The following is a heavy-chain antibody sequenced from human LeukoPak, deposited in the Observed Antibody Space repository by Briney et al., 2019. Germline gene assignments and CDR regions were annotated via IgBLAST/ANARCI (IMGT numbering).Heavy chain of an antibody. CDR3: AREGDYCTNGVCHFDY. Sequence: PSETLSLTCAVYGGSFSGYYWSWIRQPPVKGLEWIGEINHSGSTNYNPSLKSRVTISVDTSKNQFSLKLSSVTAADTAVYYCAREGDYCTNGVCHFDYWGQGTLVTVSS. D-gene: IGHD2-8*01. V-gene: IGHV4-34*01. J-gene: IGHJ4*02. CDR1: GGSFSGYY. CDR2: INHSGST.